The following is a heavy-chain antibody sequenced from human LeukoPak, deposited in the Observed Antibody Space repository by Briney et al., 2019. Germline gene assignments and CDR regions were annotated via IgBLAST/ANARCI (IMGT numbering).Heavy chain of an antibody. Sequence: SETLSLTCTVSAGSLSNYYWTWIRQPPGKGLEWIGYIYYSGSTNYNPSLKSRVTISVDTSKNQFSLKLSSVTAADTAVYYCARVSGPGPYSQGRGFDYWGQGTLVTVSS. D-gene: IGHD5-18*01. CDR1: AGSLSNYY. CDR3: ARVSGPGPYSQGRGFDY. CDR2: IYYSGST. V-gene: IGHV4-59*01. J-gene: IGHJ4*02.